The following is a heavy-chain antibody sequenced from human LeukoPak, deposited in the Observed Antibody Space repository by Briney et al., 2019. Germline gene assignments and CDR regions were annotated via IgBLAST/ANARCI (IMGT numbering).Heavy chain of an antibody. CDR1: GYTFTGYY. CDR2: INPDTGAT. Sequence: ASVKVSCKTSGYTFTGYYLHWVRQAPGQGLEWMGWINPDTGATGHAQKFQGRVTMTRDRSISTAYMELSRLTSDDTAVYYCSSEVRAYSDHWGQGSLVTVAS. CDR3: SSEVRAYSDH. V-gene: IGHV1-2*02. J-gene: IGHJ4*02.